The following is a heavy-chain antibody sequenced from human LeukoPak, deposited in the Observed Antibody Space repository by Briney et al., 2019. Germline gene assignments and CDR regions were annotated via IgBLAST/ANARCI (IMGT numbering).Heavy chain of an antibody. D-gene: IGHD3-22*01. J-gene: IGHJ4*02. CDR1: GYSISSGYY. Sequence: SETLPLTCVVSGYSISSGYYWGWIRQPPGKGLEWIGSIYHSGSTYYNPSLKSRVTISVDTSKNQFSLKLSSVTAADTAVYYCARESDDSSSCFDYWGQGTLVTVSS. CDR2: IYHSGST. CDR3: ARESDDSSSCFDY. V-gene: IGHV4-38-2*02.